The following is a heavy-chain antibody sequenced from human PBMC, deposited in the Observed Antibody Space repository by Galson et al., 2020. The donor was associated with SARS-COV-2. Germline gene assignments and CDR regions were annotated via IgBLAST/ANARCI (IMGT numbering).Heavy chain of an antibody. CDR1: GFTFSSYS. CDR2: ISSSSSYI. Sequence: GESLKISCAASGFTFSSYSMNWVRQAPGKGLEWVSSISSSSSYIYYADSVKGRFTIARDNAKNSLYLQMNSLGAEDTAVYYCARAGGGSYVHSAFDIWGQGKMVTVSS. CDR3: ARAGGGSYVHSAFDI. V-gene: IGHV3-21*01. J-gene: IGHJ3*02. D-gene: IGHD1-26*01.